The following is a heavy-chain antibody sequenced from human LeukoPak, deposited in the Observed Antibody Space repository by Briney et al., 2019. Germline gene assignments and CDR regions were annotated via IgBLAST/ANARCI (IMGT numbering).Heavy chain of an antibody. V-gene: IGHV1-69*13. J-gene: IGHJ4*02. D-gene: IGHD6-19*01. CDR1: GYTFTGYY. Sequence: ASVKVSCKASGYTFTGYYMHWVRQAPGQGLEWMGGIIPIFGTANYAQKFQGRVTITADESTSTAYMELSSLRSEDTAVYYCARDHSSGRYQLGGYWGQGTLVTVSS. CDR2: IIPIFGTA. CDR3: ARDHSSGRYQLGGY.